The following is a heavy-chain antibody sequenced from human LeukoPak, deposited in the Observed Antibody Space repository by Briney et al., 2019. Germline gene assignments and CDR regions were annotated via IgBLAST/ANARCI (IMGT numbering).Heavy chain of an antibody. D-gene: IGHD6-13*01. CDR2: ISSSGTTI. CDR3: AREGTPYSSDY. CDR1: GFTFSDYY. Sequence: GGSLRLSCAASGFTFSDYYMSWIRQAPGKGLEWVSYISSSGTTIYYADSVKGRFTISRDNAKNSLYLQMNSLRVEDTAVYYCAREGTPYSSDYWGQGTLITVSS. V-gene: IGHV3-11*04. J-gene: IGHJ4*02.